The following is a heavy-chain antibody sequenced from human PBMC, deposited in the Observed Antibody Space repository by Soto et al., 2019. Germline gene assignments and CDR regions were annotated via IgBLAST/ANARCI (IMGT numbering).Heavy chain of an antibody. J-gene: IGHJ4*02. Sequence: ASVKVSCKASGYTFTSYGITWVRQAPGQGLEWMGWISAHNGNTDYAQKLQGRVIVTRDTSTSTAYMELRSLISDDTAVYYCARGTYGYYWGQGALVTVSS. CDR2: ISAHNGNT. V-gene: IGHV1-18*01. CDR1: GYTFTSYG. D-gene: IGHD3-16*01. CDR3: ARGTYGYY.